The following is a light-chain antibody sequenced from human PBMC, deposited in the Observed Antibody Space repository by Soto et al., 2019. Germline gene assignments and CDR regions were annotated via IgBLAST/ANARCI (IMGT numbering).Light chain of an antibody. J-gene: IGLJ1*01. CDR2: DVS. CDR1: SSDVGGYNY. V-gene: IGLV2-14*01. Sequence: QSALTQPASVSGSPGQSITISCTGTSSDVGGYNYVSWYQQYPGKAPKLMIYDVSNRPSGVSNRFSGSKSGNTASLTISGLQAEDEADYYCSSYTSSSTYAFGTGTKVTVL. CDR3: SSYTSSSTYA.